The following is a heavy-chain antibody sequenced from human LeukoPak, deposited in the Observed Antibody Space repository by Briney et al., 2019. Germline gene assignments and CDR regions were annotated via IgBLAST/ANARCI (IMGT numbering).Heavy chain of an antibody. CDR3: ARGVGGAIAMAGTFDY. D-gene: IGHD6-19*01. Sequence: ASVKVSCKASGYTFTSYGISWVRQAPGQGLEWMGWISAYNGNTNYAQKLQGRVTMTTDTSTSTAYMELRSLRSDDTAVYYCARGVGGAIAMAGTFDYWGQGTLVTVSS. V-gene: IGHV1-18*01. CDR1: GYTFTSYG. J-gene: IGHJ4*02. CDR2: ISAYNGNT.